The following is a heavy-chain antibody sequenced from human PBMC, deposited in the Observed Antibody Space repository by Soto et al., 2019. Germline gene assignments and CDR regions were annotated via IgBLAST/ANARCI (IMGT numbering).Heavy chain of an antibody. V-gene: IGHV1-18*04. CDR3: ARGLEYCSGGSCYFRTFDY. D-gene: IGHD2-15*01. Sequence: ASVKVSCKASGYTFTSYGISWVRQAPGQGLEWMGWISAYNGNTNYAQKLQGRVTMTTDTSTSTAYMELRSLRSDDTAVYYCARGLEYCSGGSCYFRTFDYWGQGTLVTVSS. CDR2: ISAYNGNT. CDR1: GYTFTSYG. J-gene: IGHJ4*02.